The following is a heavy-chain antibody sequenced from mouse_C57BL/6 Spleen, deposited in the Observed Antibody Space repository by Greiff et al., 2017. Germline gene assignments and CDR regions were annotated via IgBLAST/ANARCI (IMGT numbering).Heavy chain of an antibody. CDR3: ARYGYDEGRYFDV. CDR1: GYTFTSYW. Sequence: VQLQQPGTELVKPGASVKLSCKASGYTFTSYWMHWVKQRPGQGLEWIGNINPSNGGTNYNEKFKSKATLTVDKSSSTAYMQLSSLTSEDSAVYYCARYGYDEGRYFDVWGTGTTVTVSS. V-gene: IGHV1-53*01. D-gene: IGHD2-2*01. J-gene: IGHJ1*03. CDR2: INPSNGGT.